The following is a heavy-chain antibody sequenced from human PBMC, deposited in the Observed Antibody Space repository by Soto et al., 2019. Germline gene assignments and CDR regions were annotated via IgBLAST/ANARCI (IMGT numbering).Heavy chain of an antibody. CDR1: GVTFSSYW. Sequence: GGSLRLSCAAAGVTFSSYWMHCVRQAPGKGLVWVSRINSDGSSTSYADSVKGRFTISRDNAKNTLYLQMNSLRAEDTAVYYCARDPLYCSSTSCYAGYYYGMDVWGQGTTVTVSS. CDR2: INSDGSST. V-gene: IGHV3-74*01. D-gene: IGHD2-2*01. J-gene: IGHJ6*02. CDR3: ARDPLYCSSTSCYAGYYYGMDV.